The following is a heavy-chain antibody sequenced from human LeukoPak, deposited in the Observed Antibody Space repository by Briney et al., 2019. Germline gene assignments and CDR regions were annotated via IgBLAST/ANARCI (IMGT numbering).Heavy chain of an antibody. Sequence: PSETLSLTCTVSGGSISTSNYYWGWIRQPPGKGLEWIGSIYHSGSTYYNPSLKSRVTISVDTSKNQFSLKLSSVTAADTAVYYCARTLNYYGSSYTEALDAFDIWGQGTMVTVSS. CDR1: GGSISTSNYY. CDR2: IYHSGST. D-gene: IGHD3-22*01. CDR3: ARTLNYYGSSYTEALDAFDI. J-gene: IGHJ3*02. V-gene: IGHV4-39*07.